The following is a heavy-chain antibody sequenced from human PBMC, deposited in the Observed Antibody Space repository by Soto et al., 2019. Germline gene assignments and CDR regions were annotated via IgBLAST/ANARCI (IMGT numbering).Heavy chain of an antibody. CDR3: ARLNDYGDY. V-gene: IGHV4-39*01. CDR2: IYYSGST. Sequence: QLRLQESGPGLVKPSETLSLTCTVSGGSISSSSYYWGWIRQPPGKGLEWIGSIYYSGSTYYNPSLKSRVTISVDTSKNQFSLKLSSVTTADTAVYYCARLNDYGDYWGQGTLVTVSS. J-gene: IGHJ4*02. CDR1: GGSISSSSYY.